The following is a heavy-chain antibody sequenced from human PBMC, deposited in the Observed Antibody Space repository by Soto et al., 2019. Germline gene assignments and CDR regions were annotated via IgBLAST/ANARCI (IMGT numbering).Heavy chain of an antibody. CDR1: GYTFTSYD. CDR3: AGGNWRVVGDRYFDY. Sequence: QVQLVQSGAEVKKPGASVKVSCKASGYTFTSYDINWVRQATGQGLEWMAWMNPNSGNTGNAQKFQGRVTMTRNTSRSTANMELSSLRSEDTAVYYGAGGNWRVVGDRYFDYWGQGTLVTVSS. J-gene: IGHJ4*02. D-gene: IGHD1-1*01. CDR2: MNPNSGNT. V-gene: IGHV1-8*01.